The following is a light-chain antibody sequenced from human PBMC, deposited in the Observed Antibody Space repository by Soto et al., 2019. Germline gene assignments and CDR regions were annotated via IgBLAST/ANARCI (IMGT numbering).Light chain of an antibody. CDR3: QQYGRSPPVT. J-gene: IGKJ5*01. CDR2: GAS. V-gene: IGKV3-20*01. CDR1: QSVSSSY. Sequence: EIVLTQSPGTLSLSPGERATLSCRASQSVSSSYLAWYQQKPGQAPSLLIYGASGRATGIPDRFSGSGSVTDFTLTISRLEPEDFAVYYCQQYGRSPPVTFGQGTRLEIK.